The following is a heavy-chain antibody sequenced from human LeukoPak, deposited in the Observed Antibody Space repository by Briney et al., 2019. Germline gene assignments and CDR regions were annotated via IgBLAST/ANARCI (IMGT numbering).Heavy chain of an antibody. D-gene: IGHD2-15*01. Sequence: PSETLSLTCTVSGGSISSYYWSWIRQPPGKGLEWIGYIYYSGSTNYNPSLKSRVTISVDTSKNQFSLKLSSVTAADTAVHYCARACSGGSCPIDYWGQGTLVTVSS. J-gene: IGHJ4*02. CDR1: GGSISSYY. V-gene: IGHV4-59*01. CDR2: IYYSGST. CDR3: ARACSGGSCPIDY.